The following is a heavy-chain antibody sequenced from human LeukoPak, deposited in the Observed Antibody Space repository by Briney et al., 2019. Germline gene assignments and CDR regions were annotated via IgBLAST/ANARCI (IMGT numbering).Heavy chain of an antibody. D-gene: IGHD2-15*01. Sequence: SETLSLTCTVSGGSISSYYWSWIRQPPGKGLEWIGYIYYSGSTNYNPSLKSRVTISVDTSKNQFSLKLSSVTAADTAVYYCARIKVVGVYYYYYMDVWGKGTTVTVSS. V-gene: IGHV4-59*01. J-gene: IGHJ6*03. CDR3: ARIKVVGVYYYYYMDV. CDR1: GGSISSYY. CDR2: IYYSGST.